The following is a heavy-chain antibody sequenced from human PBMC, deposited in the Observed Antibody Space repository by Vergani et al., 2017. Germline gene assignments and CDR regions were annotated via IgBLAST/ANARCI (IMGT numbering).Heavy chain of an antibody. D-gene: IGHD6-19*01. J-gene: IGHJ4*02. CDR1: GYTFTSYA. Sequence: QVQLVQSGAEVKKPGASVKVSCKASGYTFTSYAMHWVRQAPGQRLEWMGWINAGNGNTKYSQKFQGRVTITRDTSASTAYMELSSLRSEDTAVYYCARGLEGIAVAFDYWGQGTLVTVSS. V-gene: IGHV1-3*01. CDR3: ARGLEGIAVAFDY. CDR2: INAGNGNT.